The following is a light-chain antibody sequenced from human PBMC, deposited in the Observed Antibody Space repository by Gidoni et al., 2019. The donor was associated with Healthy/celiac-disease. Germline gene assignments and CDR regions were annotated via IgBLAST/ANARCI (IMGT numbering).Light chain of an antibody. CDR1: QSVSSN. Sequence: EIVMTQSPATLSVSPGERATLFCRASQSVSSNLAWYQQKPGQAPRLLIHGASTRATGIPARFSGSGSGTEFTLTISSLQSEDFAVYYCQQYNNWTFXGXTKVEIK. CDR3: QQYNNWT. CDR2: GAS. J-gene: IGKJ4*01. V-gene: IGKV3-15*01.